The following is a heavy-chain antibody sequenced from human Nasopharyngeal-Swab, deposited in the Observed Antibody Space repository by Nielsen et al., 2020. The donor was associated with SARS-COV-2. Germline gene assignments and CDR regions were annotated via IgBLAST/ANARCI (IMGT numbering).Heavy chain of an antibody. CDR3: ARKGERGGNSDYFDY. CDR2: ISASGGST. V-gene: IGHV3-23*01. D-gene: IGHD4-23*01. J-gene: IGHJ4*02. CDR1: QFSFSTYV. Sequence: GSLKISCVASQFSFSTYVMSWVRQAPGKGLQWVSTISASGGSTYYADSVKGRFTISRDNSNNTLFLQLNSLRADDTAVYYCARKGERGGNSDYFDYWGQGTLVTVSS.